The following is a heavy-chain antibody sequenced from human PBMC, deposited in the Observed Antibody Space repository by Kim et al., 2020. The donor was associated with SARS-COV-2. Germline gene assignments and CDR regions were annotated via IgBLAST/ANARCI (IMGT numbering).Heavy chain of an antibody. Sequence: SRVTISVDTSKNQFSLKLSSVTAADTAVYYCAAQEIYDSSGLYYYYGMDVWGQGTTVTVSS. J-gene: IGHJ6*02. CDR3: AAQEIYDSSGLYYYYGMDV. D-gene: IGHD3-22*01. V-gene: IGHV4-59*01.